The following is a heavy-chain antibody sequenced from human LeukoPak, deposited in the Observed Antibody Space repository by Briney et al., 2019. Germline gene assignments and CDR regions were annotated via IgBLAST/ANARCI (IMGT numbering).Heavy chain of an antibody. CDR2: ISWISASI. V-gene: IGHV3-9*01. Sequence: GRSMRLSCAASAFSLDAYAMHWVRQAPGKGLEWVAGISWISASIEYADSVKGRFTISRDNAKNSLYLQMNSLRAEDTALYSCAKGIRGATIRDGMDVWGQGATVTVSS. J-gene: IGHJ6*02. CDR1: AFSLDAYA. D-gene: IGHD5-12*01. CDR3: AKGIRGATIRDGMDV.